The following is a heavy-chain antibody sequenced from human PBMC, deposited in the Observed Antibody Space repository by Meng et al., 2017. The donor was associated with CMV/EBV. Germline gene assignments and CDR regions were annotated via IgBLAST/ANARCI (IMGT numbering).Heavy chain of an antibody. CDR3: ARGGRYYYDSSGYCDY. J-gene: IGHJ4*02. CDR2: ISAYNGNT. D-gene: IGHD3-22*01. V-gene: IGHV1-18*01. CDR1: GYTFTSNG. Sequence: VQLVQLGSEVHKPGASVKVSCTASGYTFTSNGISWVRQAPGQGLEWMGWISAYNGNTNYAQKLQGRVTMTTDTSTRTAYMELRSLRSDDTAVYYCARGGRYYYDSSGYCDYWGQGTLVTVSS.